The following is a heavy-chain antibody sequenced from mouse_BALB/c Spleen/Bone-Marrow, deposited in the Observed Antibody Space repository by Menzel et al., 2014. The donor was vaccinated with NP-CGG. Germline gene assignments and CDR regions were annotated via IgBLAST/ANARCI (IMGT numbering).Heavy chain of an antibody. CDR2: ISYDGSN. CDR3: AKLLYWYFDV. CDR1: GYSITSGYY. J-gene: IGHJ1*01. V-gene: IGHV3-6*02. Sequence: ESGPGLVKPSQSLSLTCSVTGYSITSGYYWNWIRQFPGNKLEWMAYISYDGSNKYNPSLKNRISITRDTSKNQLFLKLNAVTTEDTTTYYCAKLLYWYFDVWGAGTTVTVSS.